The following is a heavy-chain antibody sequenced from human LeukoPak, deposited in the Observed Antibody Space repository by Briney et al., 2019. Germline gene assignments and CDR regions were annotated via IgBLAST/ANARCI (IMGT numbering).Heavy chain of an antibody. CDR2: ISSSGSTI. CDR3: ASLYYDYVWGSYPPG. J-gene: IGHJ4*02. D-gene: IGHD3-16*02. Sequence: GGSLRLSCAASGFTFSDYYMSWTRQAPGKGLEWVSYISSSGSTIYYADSVKGRFTISRDNAKNSLYLQMNSLRAEDTAVYYCASLYYDYVWGSYPPGWGQGTLVTVSS. V-gene: IGHV3-11*04. CDR1: GFTFSDYY.